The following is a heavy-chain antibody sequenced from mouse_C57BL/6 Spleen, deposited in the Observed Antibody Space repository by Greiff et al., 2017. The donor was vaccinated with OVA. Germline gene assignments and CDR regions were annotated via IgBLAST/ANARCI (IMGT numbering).Heavy chain of an antibody. D-gene: IGHD1-1*01. V-gene: IGHV1-80*01. CDR1: GYAFSSYW. CDR3: VRGPITTVVDWYFDV. Sequence: VQLQEYGAELVKPGASVKISFKASGYAFSSYWMNWVKQRPGKGLEWIGQIYPGDGDTNYNGKFKGKATLTADKSSSTAYMQLSSLTSEDSAVYFCVRGPITTVVDWYFDVWGTGTTVTVSS. J-gene: IGHJ1*03. CDR2: IYPGDGDT.